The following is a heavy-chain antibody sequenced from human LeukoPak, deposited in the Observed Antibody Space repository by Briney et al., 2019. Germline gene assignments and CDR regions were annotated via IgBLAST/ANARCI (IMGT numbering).Heavy chain of an antibody. D-gene: IGHD6-13*01. CDR3: ARERYSSSWYFTDY. J-gene: IGHJ4*02. CDR1: GYTFTGYY. Sequence: ASVKVSCKASGYTFTGYYMHWVRQALGQGLEWMGWINPNSGGTNYAQKFQGRVTMTRDTSISTAYMELSRLRSDDTAVYYCARERYSSSWYFTDYWGQGTLVTVSS. V-gene: IGHV1-2*02. CDR2: INPNSGGT.